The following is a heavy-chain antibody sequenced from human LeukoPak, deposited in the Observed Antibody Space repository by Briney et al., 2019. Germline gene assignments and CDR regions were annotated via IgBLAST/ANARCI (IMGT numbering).Heavy chain of an antibody. J-gene: IGHJ4*02. CDR1: GGTFTRYA. D-gene: IGHD6-19*01. CDR2: IIPIFGIA. V-gene: IGHV1-69*01. CDR3: ARDRPYTGGWRGFDY. Sequence: SVKVSCKASGGTFTRYAISWVRQAPGQGLEWMGGIIPIFGIANYAQKFQGRVTITADESTSTAYMELSSLRTEDTAVYYCARDRPYTGGWRGFDYWGQGTLVTVSS.